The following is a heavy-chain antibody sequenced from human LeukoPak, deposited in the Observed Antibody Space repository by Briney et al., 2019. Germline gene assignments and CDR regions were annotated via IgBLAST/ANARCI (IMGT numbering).Heavy chain of an antibody. J-gene: IGHJ4*03. Sequence: PSETLSLTCTVSGVSIRSYYWSWLRQPPTKGVQGIGYISYSGSTNYNPSLRSRVTISVAPSKKQCSLPLSSVTAADTAVYYCPRRGRHYAGHLNYFDYSGHGAPVTVSS. CDR3: PRRGRHYAGHLNYFDY. V-gene: IGHV4-59*08. CDR2: ISYSGST. CDR1: GVSIRSYY. D-gene: IGHD4-23*01.